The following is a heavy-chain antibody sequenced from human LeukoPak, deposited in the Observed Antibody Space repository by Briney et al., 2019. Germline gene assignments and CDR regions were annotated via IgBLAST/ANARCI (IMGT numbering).Heavy chain of an antibody. V-gene: IGHV4-39*07. D-gene: IGHD6-6*01. J-gene: IGHJ4*02. CDR2: IYYSGST. CDR3: ARGSIAADY. CDR1: GGSISSSSYY. Sequence: SETLSLTCTVSGGSISSSSYYWGWIRQPPGKGLEWIGSIYYSGSTYYNPSLKSRVTISVDTSENQFSLKLSSVTAADTAVYYCARGSIAADYWGQGTLVTVSS.